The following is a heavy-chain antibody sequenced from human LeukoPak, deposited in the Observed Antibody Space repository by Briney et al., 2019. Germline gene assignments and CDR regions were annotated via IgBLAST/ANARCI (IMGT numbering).Heavy chain of an antibody. V-gene: IGHV4-31*03. CDR2: IYYSGST. Sequence: SETLSLTCTVSGGSISSGGYYWSWIRQHPGKGLEWVWYIYYSGSTYYNPSLKSRVTISVDTSKNQFSLKLSSVTAADTAVYYCARVHGFYYYYGMDVWGQGTTVTVSS. J-gene: IGHJ6*02. CDR3: ARVHGFYYYYGMDV. CDR1: GGSISSGGYY.